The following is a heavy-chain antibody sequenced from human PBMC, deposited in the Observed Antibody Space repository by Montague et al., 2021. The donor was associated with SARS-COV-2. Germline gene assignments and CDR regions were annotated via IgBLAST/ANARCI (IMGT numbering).Heavy chain of an antibody. CDR3: ARGVDTGVVTVTGGFDS. V-gene: IGHV4-61*02. J-gene: IGHJ4*02. CDR1: GGSISRGYYY. Sequence: SLCLTRPVSGGSISRGYYYWSWIRLPAGKGLEWIGRIYRSGSPNYNPSLESRVVLSVDTSRNQFSMKMTSVTAADTAMYYCARGVDTGVVTVTGGFDSWGQGTLVIVSS. CDR2: IYRSGSP. D-gene: IGHD5-18*01.